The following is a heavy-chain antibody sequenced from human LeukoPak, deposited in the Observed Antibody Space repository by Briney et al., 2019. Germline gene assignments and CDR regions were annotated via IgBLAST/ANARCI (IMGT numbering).Heavy chain of an antibody. CDR2: TYYRSKWYN. D-gene: IGHD2-2*01. J-gene: IGHJ6*03. CDR3: AREGTSSHYYYYYYMDV. Sequence: SQTLLLTCAISGDSVSSNSAAWNWIRQSPSRGLEWLGRTYYRSKWYNDYAVSVKSRITINPDTSKNQFSLQLNSVTPEDTAVYYCAREGTSSHYYYYYYMDVWGKGTTVTVSS. CDR1: GDSVSSNSAA. V-gene: IGHV6-1*01.